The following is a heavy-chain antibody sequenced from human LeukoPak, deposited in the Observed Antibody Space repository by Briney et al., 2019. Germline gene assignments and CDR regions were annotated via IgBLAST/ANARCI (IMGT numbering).Heavy chain of an antibody. D-gene: IGHD6-19*01. Sequence: GGSLRLSCAASGFTFISSNMNWVRQAPGKGLEWVSSISSSSSYIYYADSVKGRFTISRDNAKNSLYLQMNSLRAEDTAVYYCARDMEQWLVQDWYFDLWGRGTLVTVSS. CDR3: ARDMEQWLVQDWYFDL. CDR2: ISSSSSYI. CDR1: GFTFISSN. J-gene: IGHJ2*01. V-gene: IGHV3-21*01.